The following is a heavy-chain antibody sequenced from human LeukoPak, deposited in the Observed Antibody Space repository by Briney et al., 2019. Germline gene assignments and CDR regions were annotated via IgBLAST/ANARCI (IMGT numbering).Heavy chain of an antibody. Sequence: SETLSLTCTVSGGSISSGGYYWSWIRQHPGKGLEWIGYIYYSGSTYYNPSLKSRVTISVDKSKNQFSLKLSSVTAADTAVYYCARVAALGYYYYGMDVWGQGTTVTVSS. D-gene: IGHD6-19*01. CDR1: GGSISSGGYY. J-gene: IGHJ6*02. CDR2: IYYSGST. CDR3: ARVAALGYYYYGMDV. V-gene: IGHV4-31*03.